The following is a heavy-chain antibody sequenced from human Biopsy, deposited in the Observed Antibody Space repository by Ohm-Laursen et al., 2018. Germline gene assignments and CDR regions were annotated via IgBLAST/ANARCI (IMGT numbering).Heavy chain of an antibody. CDR3: TLEGAGFDN. J-gene: IGHJ4*02. CDR2: IRSKAKSYAT. CDR1: GFTFSASA. D-gene: IGHD3-10*01. V-gene: IGHV3-73*01. Sequence: GSLRLSCAASGFTFSASAVHWVCQASGKGLEWVGRIRSKAKSYATAYAASVTGRFTISRDDSKNTTYLQMNSLKTEDTAVYYCTLEGAGFDNWGQGTLVTVSS.